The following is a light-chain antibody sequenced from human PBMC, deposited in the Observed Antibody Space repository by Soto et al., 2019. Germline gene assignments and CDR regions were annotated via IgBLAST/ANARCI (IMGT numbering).Light chain of an antibody. Sequence: DIVLTQSPATLSLSPGERATLSCRASQSVRGYLAWYQQKPGQPPKLLIYWASARESGVPDRFSGSGSGTDFTLTISSLQAEDVAVYFCQQYYSTPLTFGGGTRVEIK. J-gene: IGKJ4*01. V-gene: IGKV4-1*01. CDR2: WAS. CDR3: QQYYSTPLT. CDR1: QSVRGY.